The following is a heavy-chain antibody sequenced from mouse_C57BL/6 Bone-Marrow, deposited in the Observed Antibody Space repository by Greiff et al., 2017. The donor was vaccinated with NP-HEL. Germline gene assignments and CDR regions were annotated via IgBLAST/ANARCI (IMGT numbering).Heavy chain of an antibody. CDR3: TTLQLRLRSYYFDY. CDR1: GFNIKDDY. CDR2: IDPENGDT. D-gene: IGHD3-2*02. Sequence: VQLQQSGAELVRPGASVKLSCTASGFNIKDDYMHWVKQRPEQGLEWIGWIDPENGDTEYASKFQGKATITADTSSNTAYLQLSSLTSEDTAVYYCTTLQLRLRSYYFDYWGQGTTLTVSS. V-gene: IGHV14-4*01. J-gene: IGHJ2*01.